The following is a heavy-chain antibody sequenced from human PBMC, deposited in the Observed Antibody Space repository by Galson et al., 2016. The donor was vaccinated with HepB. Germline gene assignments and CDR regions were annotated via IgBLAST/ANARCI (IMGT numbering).Heavy chain of an antibody. V-gene: IGHV4-31*03. CDR1: GSSISSGGYY. Sequence: TLFLTCTVSGSSISSGGYYWSWIREHPGKGLEWIGCIYYSGCTSYNPSLKSRATISGDTTKNQFSLKLSSLTAADTAVYYCAMGLCSSTSCFWDPYFDYWGQGTLVTVSS. D-gene: IGHD2-2*01. CDR3: AMGLCSSTSCFWDPYFDY. CDR2: IYYSGCT. J-gene: IGHJ4*02.